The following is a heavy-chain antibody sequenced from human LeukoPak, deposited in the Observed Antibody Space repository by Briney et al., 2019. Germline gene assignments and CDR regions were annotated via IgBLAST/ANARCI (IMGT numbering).Heavy chain of an antibody. CDR3: ARLLYGGNFGRLGY. V-gene: IGHV1-2*02. CDR2: INPNSGGT. Sequence: ASVKVSFKASGYTFTGYYMHWVRQAPGQGLEWMGWINPNSGGTNYAQKFQGRVTMTRDTSISTAYMELSRLRSDDTAVYYCARLLYGGNFGRLGYWGQGTLVTVSS. J-gene: IGHJ4*02. D-gene: IGHD4-23*01. CDR1: GYTFTGYY.